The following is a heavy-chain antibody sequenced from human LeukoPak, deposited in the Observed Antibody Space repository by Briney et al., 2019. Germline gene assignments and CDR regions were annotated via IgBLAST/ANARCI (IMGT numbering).Heavy chain of an antibody. Sequence: GGSLRLSCAASGFSLSSHDMHWVRQASGKGLEWISAIAISGNRYYSRSVKGRFTISREDGKNALYLQMNSLRAEDPALYYCARESSITSGTTGETFDFWGQGTTVTVSS. D-gene: IGHD1-1*01. V-gene: IGHV3-13*01. CDR2: IAISGNR. J-gene: IGHJ3*01. CDR1: GFSLSSHD. CDR3: ARESSITSGTTGETFDF.